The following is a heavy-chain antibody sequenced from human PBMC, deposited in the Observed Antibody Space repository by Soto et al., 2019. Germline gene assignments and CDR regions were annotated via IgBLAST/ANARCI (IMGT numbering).Heavy chain of an antibody. D-gene: IGHD5-12*01. V-gene: IGHV1-2*02. CDR3: ARESGGATATLDYYYFYMDV. CDR2: MNPNSGDT. J-gene: IGHJ6*03. CDR1: GYRFSDYY. Sequence: QVQLVQSGAEVKKPGASVTVSCKASGYRFSDYYLHWVRQAPGQGPEWMGWMNPNSGDTKYAQKCKGRGTMTRDTSVRTAFMELNWLKSDDTAVYYCARESGGATATLDYYYFYMDVWGIGTTVTVSS.